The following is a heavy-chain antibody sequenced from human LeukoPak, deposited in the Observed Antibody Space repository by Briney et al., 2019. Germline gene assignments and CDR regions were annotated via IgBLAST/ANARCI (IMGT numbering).Heavy chain of an antibody. CDR1: GGSFSGYY. V-gene: IGHV4-34*01. CDR3: ARGAPAATFDP. CDR2: IDHSGST. Sequence: SETLSLTCAVYGGSFSGYYWSWIRQPPGKGLEWIGEIDHSGSTNYNPSLKSRVTISVDTSKNQFSLKLSSVTAADTAVYYCARGAPAATFDPWGRGTLVTVSS. J-gene: IGHJ5*02. D-gene: IGHD2-2*01.